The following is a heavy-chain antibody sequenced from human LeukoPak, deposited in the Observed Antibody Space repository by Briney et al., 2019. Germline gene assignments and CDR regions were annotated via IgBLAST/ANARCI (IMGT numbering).Heavy chain of an antibody. CDR1: GCTFTRSA. CDR3: AASGYSYGYGMDY. CDR2: IVVGSGNT. D-gene: IGHD5-18*01. V-gene: IGHV1-58*02. J-gene: IGHJ4*02. Sequence: SVKVSCKASGCTFTRSAMQWVRQARGQRLEWIGWIVVGSGNTNYAQKFQERVTITRDMSTSTAYMELSSLRSEDTAVFYCAASGYSYGYGMDYWGQGTLVTVSS.